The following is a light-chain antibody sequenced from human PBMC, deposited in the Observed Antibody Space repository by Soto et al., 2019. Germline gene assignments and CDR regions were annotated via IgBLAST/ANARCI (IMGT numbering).Light chain of an antibody. V-gene: IGKV3-15*01. CDR2: GAS. J-gene: IGKJ5*01. CDR3: QQRSNWLLT. CDR1: HSVNSH. Sequence: MMMTQSPATLSVSPGERVTLSCRTSHSVNSHVAWYQQKPGQAPRLLLYGASTRATGIPVRFSGSGFGTEFTLTISSLQSEDFAVYYCQQRSNWLLTFGQGTRLEIK.